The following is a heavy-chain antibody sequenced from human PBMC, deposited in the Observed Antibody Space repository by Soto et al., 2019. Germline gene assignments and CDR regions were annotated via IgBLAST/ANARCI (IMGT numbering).Heavy chain of an antibody. CDR2: VSASGLNT. Sequence: GGSLRLSCAASGFTFSTYAMAWVRQAPGKGLEWVSGVSASGLNTDYADPVKGRFYISRDNSKNTVSLHMNSLRAEDTAVYYCARDGGEGTFDYWGQGTLVTVSS. CDR3: ARDGGEGTFDY. CDR1: GFTFSTYA. J-gene: IGHJ4*02. D-gene: IGHD2-21*01. V-gene: IGHV3-23*01.